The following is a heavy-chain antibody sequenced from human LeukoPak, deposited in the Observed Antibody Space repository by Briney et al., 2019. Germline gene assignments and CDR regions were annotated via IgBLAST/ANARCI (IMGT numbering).Heavy chain of an antibody. CDR1: GFTFSSYW. V-gene: IGHV3-74*01. CDR3: ARGPSYSTPYYYYYYMDV. CDR2: INTDGSST. D-gene: IGHD4-11*01. Sequence: GGSLRLSCAASGFTFSSYWIHWVRQAPGKGLGWVSRINTDGSSTSYADSVKGRFTISRDNAKNTLYLQRNSLRAEDTAVYYCARGPSYSTPYYYYYYMDVWGKGTTVTVSS. J-gene: IGHJ6*03.